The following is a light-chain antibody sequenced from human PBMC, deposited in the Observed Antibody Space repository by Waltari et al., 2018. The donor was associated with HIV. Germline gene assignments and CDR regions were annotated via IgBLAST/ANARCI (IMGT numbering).Light chain of an antibody. CDR2: RNK. V-gene: IGLV1-47*01. CDR1: SSTTGSKY. Sequence: QSVLPQHPSAPGPPGQRVPIPGSRVSSTTGSKYENWYQQVPGTAPKLLIYRNKQRPSGVPDRFSGSKSGTSASLAISGLRSEDEADYYCAAWDDSLSAFYVFGTGTKVTVL. CDR3: AAWDDSLSAFYV. J-gene: IGLJ1*01.